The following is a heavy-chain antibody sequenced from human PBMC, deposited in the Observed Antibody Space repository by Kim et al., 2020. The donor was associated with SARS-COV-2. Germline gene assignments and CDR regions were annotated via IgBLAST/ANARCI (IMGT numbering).Heavy chain of an antibody. CDR3: ARNNAFDI. Sequence: SGTSNYNPSIMSRVTMSIDTSKNQFSLRLTSVTAADTAIYYCARNNAFDIWGQGTMVTVSS. J-gene: IGHJ3*02. V-gene: IGHV4-4*07. CDR2: SGTS. D-gene: IGHD1-20*01.